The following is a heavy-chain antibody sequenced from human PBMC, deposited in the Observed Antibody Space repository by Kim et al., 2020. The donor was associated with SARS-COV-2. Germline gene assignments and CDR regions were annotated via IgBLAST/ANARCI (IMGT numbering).Heavy chain of an antibody. D-gene: IGHD1-26*01. CDR2: ISNDGINN. Sequence: GGSLRLSCAASGFTFSTYAMHWVRQAPGKGLEWVAVISNDGINNYYADSVKGRFTISRDNSENTLYLQMNSLRPEDTALYYCARGCLNCLGAIWGDYWGHGTLVIVSS. V-gene: IGHV3-30-3*01. CDR3: ARGCLNCLGAIWGDY. CDR1: GFTFSTYA. J-gene: IGHJ4*01.